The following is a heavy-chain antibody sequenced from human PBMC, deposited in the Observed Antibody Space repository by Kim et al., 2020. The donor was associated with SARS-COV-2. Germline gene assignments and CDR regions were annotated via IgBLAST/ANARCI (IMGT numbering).Heavy chain of an antibody. J-gene: IGHJ4*02. D-gene: IGHD6-13*01. CDR3: ASGPGIAAGLFDY. Sequence: SETLSLTCTVSGGSISSSSYYWGWIRQPPGKGLEWIGSIYYSGSTYYNPSLKSRVTISVDTSKNQFSLKLSSVTAADTAVYYCASGPGIAAGLFDYWGQGTLVTVSS. CDR1: GGSISSSSYY. V-gene: IGHV4-39*01. CDR2: IYYSGST.